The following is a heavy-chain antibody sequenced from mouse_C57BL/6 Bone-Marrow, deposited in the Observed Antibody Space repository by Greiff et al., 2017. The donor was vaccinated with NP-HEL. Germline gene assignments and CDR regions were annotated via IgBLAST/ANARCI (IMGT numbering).Heavy chain of an antibody. CDR3: AYGNYAWFAY. J-gene: IGHJ3*01. Sequence: LMEPGASVKISCKAFGYAFSSSWMNWVKQRPGKGLEWLGRIHPGDGDTNYNGKFKGKATLTADKSSSTAYMQLSSLTSEDSAVYFCAYGNYAWFAYWGRGTLVTVSA. D-gene: IGHD2-1*01. V-gene: IGHV1-82*01. CDR2: IHPGDGDT. CDR1: GYAFSSSW.